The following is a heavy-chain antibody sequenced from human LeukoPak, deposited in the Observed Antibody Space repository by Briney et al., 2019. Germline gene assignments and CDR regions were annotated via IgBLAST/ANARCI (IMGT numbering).Heavy chain of an antibody. J-gene: IGHJ6*02. Sequence: SVKVSCKASGYTFTSYYMHWVRQAPGQGLEWMGGIIPIFGTANYAQKFQGRVTITADESTSTAYMELSSLRSEDTAVYYCASPNYDFWSGYPAYYYGMDVWGQGTTVTVSS. D-gene: IGHD3-3*01. CDR3: ASPNYDFWSGYPAYYYGMDV. CDR2: IIPIFGTA. CDR1: GYTFTSYY. V-gene: IGHV1-69*13.